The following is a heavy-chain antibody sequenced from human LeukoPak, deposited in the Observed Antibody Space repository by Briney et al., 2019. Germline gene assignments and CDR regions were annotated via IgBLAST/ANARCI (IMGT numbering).Heavy chain of an antibody. J-gene: IGHJ4*02. Sequence: SVKVSCKASGGTFSSYAISWVRQAPGQGLEWMGGIIPIFGTANYAQKFQGRVTVTADESTSTAYMELSSLRSEDTAVYYCARDVGYGGNSGFGYWGQGTLVTVSS. CDR1: GGTFSSYA. V-gene: IGHV1-69*13. D-gene: IGHD4-23*01. CDR3: ARDVGYGGNSGFGY. CDR2: IIPIFGTA.